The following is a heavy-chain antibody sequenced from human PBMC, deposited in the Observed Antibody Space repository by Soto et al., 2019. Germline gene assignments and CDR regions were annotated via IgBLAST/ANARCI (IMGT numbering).Heavy chain of an antibody. J-gene: IGHJ4*02. Sequence: EVQLLESGGGSVQPGGSLRLSCAAPGFTFSSYAMHWVRRPPGKGLEWVSSISGSGGTAYYADSVKGRFSISRDSLVNTLYLQMNSLRAEDTAVYYCAKGRGQNWNFDYWGQRTLVTVSP. V-gene: IGHV3-23*01. CDR1: GFTFSSYA. CDR3: AKGRGQNWNFDY. CDR2: ISGSGGTA. D-gene: IGHD1-1*01.